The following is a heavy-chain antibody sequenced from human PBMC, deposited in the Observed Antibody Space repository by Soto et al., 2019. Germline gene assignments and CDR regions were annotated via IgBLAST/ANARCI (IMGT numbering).Heavy chain of an antibody. CDR1: GYNFTHYW. V-gene: IGHV5-51*01. D-gene: IGHD3-16*01. J-gene: IGHJ4*02. CDR2: IFPGDSDT. CDR3: VRPNFGALTHFDF. Sequence: EFVKISFQATGYNFTHYWIGWVRQTPGKGLEWMGIIFPGDSDTRYNPSFEGQVTVSADESISTAYLQWNTLKASDTAMYYCVRPNFGALTHFDFWGQGTLVTVSS.